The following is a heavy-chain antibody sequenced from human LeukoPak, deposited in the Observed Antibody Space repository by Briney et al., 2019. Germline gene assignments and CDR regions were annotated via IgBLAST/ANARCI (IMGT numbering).Heavy chain of an antibody. V-gene: IGHV3-30*02. D-gene: IGHD1-26*01. J-gene: IGHJ4*02. CDR3: VRWSGTYPLYYLDY. CDR2: IRHDGGDK. CDR1: GYTFSSHG. Sequence: GGSLRLSCATSGYTFSSHGLHWVRRAPGKGLECVASIRHDGGDKYYSESVKGRFTISKDNTKNRLFLYMNSLRPEGTAVYYCVRWSGTYPLYYLDYWGQGTLVTVSS.